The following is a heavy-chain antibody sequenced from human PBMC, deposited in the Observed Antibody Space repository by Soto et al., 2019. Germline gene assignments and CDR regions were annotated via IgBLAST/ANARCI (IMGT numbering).Heavy chain of an antibody. D-gene: IGHD3-10*01. CDR3: ASEGGGESNTPELVMAD. CDR1: GFTFSSYA. CDR2: ISYDGSNK. J-gene: IGHJ4*01. Sequence: PGGSLRLSCAASGFTFSSYAIHWVRQAPSKGLEWVAVISYDGSNKYYADSVKGRFTISRDNSKNTLYLQMNSLRAEVAPVYYSASEGGGESNTPELVMADCVHGTPVTDSS. V-gene: IGHV3-30-3*01.